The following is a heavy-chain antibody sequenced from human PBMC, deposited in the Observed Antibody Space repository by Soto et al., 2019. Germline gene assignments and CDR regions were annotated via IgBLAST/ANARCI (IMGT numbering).Heavy chain of an antibody. V-gene: IGHV1-69*04. CDR3: ARDLQGRYCSSTSCDPSDP. Sequence: SVKVSCKASGGTFSSYTISWVRQAPGQGLEWMGRIIPILGIANYAQKFQGRVTITADKSTSTAYMELSSLRSEDTAVYYCARDLQGRYCSSTSCDPSDPWGQGTLVTVSS. CDR2: IIPILGIA. CDR1: GGTFSSYT. D-gene: IGHD2-2*01. J-gene: IGHJ5*02.